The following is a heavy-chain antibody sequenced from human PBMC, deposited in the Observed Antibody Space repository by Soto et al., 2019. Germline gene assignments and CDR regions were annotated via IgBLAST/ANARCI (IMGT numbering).Heavy chain of an antibody. V-gene: IGHV1-8*01. J-gene: IGHJ4*02. CDR3: ARERSGRSAY. D-gene: IGHD1-26*01. CDR1: GSTSTSYD. Sequence: QVQLVQSGAEVKKPGASVKVSCKASGSTSTSYDINWVRQATGQGLEWMRWMNPNRGNTGYAQKLQGRVTIPRNTAISTAYMELSSLRSEAAAVCYCARERSGRSAYGGQGTLVTVSP. CDR2: MNPNRGNT.